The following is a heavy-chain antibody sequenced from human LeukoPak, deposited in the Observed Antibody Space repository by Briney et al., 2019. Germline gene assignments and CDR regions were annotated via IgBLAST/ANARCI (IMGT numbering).Heavy chain of an antibody. Sequence: GGSLRLSCAASGFTFSGHWMSWVRQAPGKGLEWVANINQGGSDKYYVDSVKGRFTISRDNANNLLYLQMNSLRGEDTAVYYCTRDRLRAEDDWGQGTLVTVSS. V-gene: IGHV3-7*01. CDR1: GFTFSGHW. CDR2: INQGGSDK. CDR3: TRDRLRAEDD. J-gene: IGHJ4*02. D-gene: IGHD1-14*01.